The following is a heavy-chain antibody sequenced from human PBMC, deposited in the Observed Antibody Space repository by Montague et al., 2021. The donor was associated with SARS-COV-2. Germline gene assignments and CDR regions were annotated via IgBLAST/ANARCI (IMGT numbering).Heavy chain of an antibody. J-gene: IGHJ5*02. V-gene: IGHV4-34*01. CDR3: ARGADYDSWSGYLRYKWFDP. D-gene: IGHD3-3*01. CDR2: INHSGNT. Sequence: SETLSLTCAVYGGSLSGYYWAWIRQPPGKGLEWIGEINHSGNTNYNPSLKSRLTISVDTSKKQFSLKLSSVTTADTAVYYCARGADYDSWSGYLRYKWFDPWGLGTPVTVSS. CDR1: GGSLSGYY.